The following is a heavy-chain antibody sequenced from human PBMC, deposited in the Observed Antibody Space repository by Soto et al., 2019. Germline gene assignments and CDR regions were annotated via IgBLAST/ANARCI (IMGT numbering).Heavy chain of an antibody. CDR2: ISYDGGNQ. J-gene: IGHJ3*02. CDR1: GFSFSTYA. V-gene: IGHV3-30-3*01. D-gene: IGHD2-15*01. Sequence: GGSLRLSCAASAASGFSFSTYAIHWVRQAPGKGLEWLAVISYDGGNQYYADSVKGRFTISRDNSKNTLYLQMNSLREEDTAMYYCSTAGVVVVVAATWTGAFDIWGQGTMVTVSS. CDR3: STAGVVVVVAATWTGAFDI.